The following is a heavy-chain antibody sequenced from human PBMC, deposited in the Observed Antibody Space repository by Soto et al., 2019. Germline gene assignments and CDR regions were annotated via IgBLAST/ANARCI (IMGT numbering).Heavy chain of an antibody. CDR3: ARDFRGWFDP. V-gene: IGHV4-30-2*01. Sequence: RPPPGKGLEWIGYIYHSGSTYYNPSLKSRVTISVDRSKNQFSLKLSSVTAADTAVYYCARDFRGWFDPWGQGTLVTVSS. CDR2: IYHSGST. J-gene: IGHJ5*02.